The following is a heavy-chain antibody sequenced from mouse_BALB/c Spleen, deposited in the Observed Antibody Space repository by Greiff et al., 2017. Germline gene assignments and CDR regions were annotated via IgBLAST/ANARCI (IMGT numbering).Heavy chain of an antibody. D-gene: IGHD2-1*01. CDR1: GFSLTSYG. J-gene: IGHJ4*01. Sequence: QVQLQQSGPGLVQPSQSLSITCTASGFSLTSYGVHWVRQSPGKGLEWLGVIWGGGSTDYNAAFISRLSISKDNSKSQVFFKMNSLQANDTAIYYCAKKGGNYDYAMDDWGQGTSVTVSS. CDR2: IWGGGST. V-gene: IGHV2-2*02. CDR3: AKKGGNYDYAMDD.